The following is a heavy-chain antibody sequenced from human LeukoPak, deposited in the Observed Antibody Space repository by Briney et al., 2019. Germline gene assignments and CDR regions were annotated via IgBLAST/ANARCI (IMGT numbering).Heavy chain of an antibody. D-gene: IGHD6-19*01. V-gene: IGHV1-2*02. CDR2: INPNSGGT. CDR1: GYTFTGYY. J-gene: IGHJ4*02. CDR3: ARFFSSGWYDY. Sequence: ASVKVPCKASGYTFTGYYMHWVRQAPGQGLEWMGWINPNSGGTNYAQKFQGRVTMIRDTSISTAYMELSRLRSDDTAVYYCARFFSSGWYDYWGQGTLVTVSS.